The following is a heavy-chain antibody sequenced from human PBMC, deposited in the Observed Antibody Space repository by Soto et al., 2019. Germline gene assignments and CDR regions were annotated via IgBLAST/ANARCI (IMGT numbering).Heavy chain of an antibody. CDR1: GGTFGIYA. CDR2: IIAFSDIV. Sequence: QVQLVQSGAEVKKPGSSVKVSCKASGGTFGIYAITWVRQAPGQGLEWMGGIIAFSDIVNYTQKLQGRVTITADESTNTAYMDLSSLRSEDTAVYYCARSLYRSSLFHSGNSYYYYGMDVWGQGTTVTVSS. CDR3: ARSLYRSSLFHSGNSYYYYGMDV. D-gene: IGHD6-13*01. V-gene: IGHV1-69*12. J-gene: IGHJ6*02.